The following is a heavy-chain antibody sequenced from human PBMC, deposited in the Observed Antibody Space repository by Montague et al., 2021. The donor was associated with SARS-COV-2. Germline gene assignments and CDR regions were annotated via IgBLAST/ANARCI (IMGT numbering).Heavy chain of an antibody. J-gene: IGHJ5*02. CDR2: ISTTGSS. CDR3: TVEGHITTICSGCPRNWFDP. CDR1: GDSISRNNLY. D-gene: IGHD2-2*01. V-gene: IGHV4-61*02. Sequence: TLSLTCTVSGDSISRNNLYWTWIRQPAGKGLVWIGRISTTGSSDYNPSLKSRVTVSRDTSKNQFSLRLSSATAADTAMYYCTVEGHITTICSGCPRNWFDPWGQGTLVTVSS.